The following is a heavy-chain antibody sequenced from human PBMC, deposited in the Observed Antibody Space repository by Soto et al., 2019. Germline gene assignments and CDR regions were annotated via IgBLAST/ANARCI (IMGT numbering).Heavy chain of an antibody. V-gene: IGHV5-51*01. CDR2: IYPGDSDT. CDR3: ASRLGAIGLRPSGYYGMDV. CDR1: GYSFSRYW. D-gene: IGHD3-10*01. Sequence: SLKISCKGSGYSFSRYWIGWVRQMPGKSLEWMGIIYPGDSDTRYSPSFQGQVTISADKSISTAYLQWSSLKASDTAMYYCASRLGAIGLRPSGYYGMDVWGQGTTVTVSS. J-gene: IGHJ6*02.